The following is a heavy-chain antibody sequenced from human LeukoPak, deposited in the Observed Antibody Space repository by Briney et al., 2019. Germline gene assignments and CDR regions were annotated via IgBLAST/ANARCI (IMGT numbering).Heavy chain of an antibody. CDR3: ARESGITGTDY. D-gene: IGHD1-20*01. V-gene: IGHV3-21*01. J-gene: IGHJ4*02. CDR1: GFTLSGYS. Sequence: PGGSLRLSCAASGFTLSGYSMTWVRQAPGKGLEWVSSISSSSSYIYYADSVKGRFTISRDNAKNSLYLQMNSLRAEDTAVYYCARESGITGTDYWGQGTLVTVSS. CDR2: ISSSSSYI.